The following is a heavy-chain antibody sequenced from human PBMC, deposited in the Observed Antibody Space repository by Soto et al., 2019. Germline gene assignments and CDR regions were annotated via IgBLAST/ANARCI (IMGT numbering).Heavy chain of an antibody. V-gene: IGHV5-10-1*01. CDR3: ASRSGGYYSYYGMDV. CDR1: GYSFTSYW. CDR2: IDPSDSYT. Sequence: LGASLKISCKGSGYSFTSYWISWVRQMPGKGLEGMGRIDPSDSYTNYSPSFQGHVTISADKSISTAYLQWSSLKASDTAMYYCASRSGGYYSYYGMDVWGQGTTVTVSS. J-gene: IGHJ6*02. D-gene: IGHD3-3*01.